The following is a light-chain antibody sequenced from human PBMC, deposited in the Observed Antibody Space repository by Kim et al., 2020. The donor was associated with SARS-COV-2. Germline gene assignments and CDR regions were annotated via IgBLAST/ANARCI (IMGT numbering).Light chain of an antibody. CDR2: GKN. CDR1: SLRSYY. CDR3: NSRDSNDNVV. V-gene: IGLV3-19*01. Sequence: SSELTQDPAVSVALGQTVRITCQGDSLRSYYATWYQQKPGQAPILVIYGKNNRPSGIPDRFSGSSSENTASLTITGTQAGDEADYYCNSRDSNDNVVFGR. J-gene: IGLJ2*01.